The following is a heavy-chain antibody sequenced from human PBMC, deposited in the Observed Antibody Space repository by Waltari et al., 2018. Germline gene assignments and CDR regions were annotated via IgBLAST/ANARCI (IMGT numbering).Heavy chain of an antibody. CDR2: ISYDGSNK. CDR3: ARVGSGIMDYYYGMDV. J-gene: IGHJ6*02. D-gene: IGHD3-10*01. Sequence: QVQLVESGGGVVQPGGSLRLSCAASGFTFSSYAMHWVRQAPGKGLECVAVISYDGSNKYYADSVKGRFTISRDNSKNTLYLQMNSLRAEDTAVYYCARVGSGIMDYYYGMDVWGQGTTVTVSS. CDR1: GFTFSSYA. V-gene: IGHV3-30*16.